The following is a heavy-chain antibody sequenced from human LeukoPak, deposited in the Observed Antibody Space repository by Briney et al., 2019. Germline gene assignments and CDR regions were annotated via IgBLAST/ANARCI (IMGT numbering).Heavy chain of an antibody. J-gene: IGHJ5*02. CDR3: ARGSSWYHWFDP. V-gene: IGHV4-34*01. Sequence: SETLSLTCAVYGGSFSGYYWSWIPQPPGKGLERIGEINHSGSTNYNPSLKSRVTISVDTSKNQFSLKLSSVTAADTAVYYCARGSSWYHWFDPWGQGTLVTVSS. CDR2: INHSGST. D-gene: IGHD6-13*01. CDR1: GGSFSGYY.